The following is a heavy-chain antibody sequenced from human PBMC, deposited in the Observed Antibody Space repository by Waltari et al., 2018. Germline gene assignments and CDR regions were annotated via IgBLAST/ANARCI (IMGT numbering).Heavy chain of an antibody. V-gene: IGHV4-34*01. J-gene: IGHJ6*03. Sequence: QVQLQQWGAGLLKPSETLSLTCAVYGGSFSGYYWSWIRQPPGKGLEWIGEIHHSGSTNYNPSLKSRVTISVDTSKNQFSLKLSSVTAADTAVYYCASGREQLGYYYYMDVWGKGTTVTSSS. CDR1: GGSFSGYY. CDR2: IHHSGST. CDR3: ASGREQLGYYYYMDV. D-gene: IGHD6-6*01.